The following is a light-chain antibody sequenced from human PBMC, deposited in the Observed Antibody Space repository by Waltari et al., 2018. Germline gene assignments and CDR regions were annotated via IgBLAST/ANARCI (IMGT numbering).Light chain of an antibody. Sequence: QSALTQPASVSGSPGQSITPPCPGTSSDVGSYNLVSWYQTRPGKAPRLMIYEVNKRPSGVSNRFSGSKSGNTASLTISGLQAEDEADYYCCSYAGSPTFVIFGGGSKLTVL. CDR3: CSYAGSPTFVI. J-gene: IGLJ2*01. CDR1: SSDVGSYNL. V-gene: IGLV2-23*02. CDR2: EVN.